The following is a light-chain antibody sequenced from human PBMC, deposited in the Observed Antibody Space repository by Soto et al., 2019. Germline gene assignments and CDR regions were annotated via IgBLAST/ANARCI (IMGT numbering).Light chain of an antibody. V-gene: IGKV3-20*01. CDR3: QQHNNWPPIT. CDR1: QSVSSNF. J-gene: IGKJ5*01. CDR2: GAS. Sequence: EHVLTQSPGALSLSPWARATLSCRASQSVSSNFLAWYQQKPGQAPRLIIYGASKSATGIPDRFSGTASGTDSTLTIRRLQSEDFAIYYCQQHNNWPPITFGQGTRLDI.